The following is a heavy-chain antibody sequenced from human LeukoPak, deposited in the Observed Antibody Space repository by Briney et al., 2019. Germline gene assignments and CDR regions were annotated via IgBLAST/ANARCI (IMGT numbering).Heavy chain of an antibody. J-gene: IGHJ4*02. CDR3: ARGPERITMVRGVIRTTLDY. V-gene: IGHV1-2*02. CDR2: INPNSGGT. CDR1: GYTFTGYY. Sequence: ASVKVSFKSSGYTFTGYYMHWVRQAPGQGLEWMGCINPNSGGTNYAQKFQGRVTMTRDTSISTAYMELSRLRSDDTAVYYCARGPERITMVRGVIRTTLDYWGQGTLVTVSS. D-gene: IGHD3-10*01.